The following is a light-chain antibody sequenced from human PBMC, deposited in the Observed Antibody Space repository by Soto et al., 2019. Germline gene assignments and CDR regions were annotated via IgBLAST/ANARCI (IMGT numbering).Light chain of an antibody. J-gene: IGLJ1*01. V-gene: IGLV2-14*01. CDR1: SSDVGGFNF. CDR3: SSYTTSSTIV. Sequence: QSALTQPASVSGPPGQSITISCTGTSSDVGGFNFVSWYQQPPGKAPKLMIYDVSHRPSGVSNRFSGSKSGNTASLTISGLQAEDEGDYYCSSYTTSSTIVFGTGTKVTVL. CDR2: DVS.